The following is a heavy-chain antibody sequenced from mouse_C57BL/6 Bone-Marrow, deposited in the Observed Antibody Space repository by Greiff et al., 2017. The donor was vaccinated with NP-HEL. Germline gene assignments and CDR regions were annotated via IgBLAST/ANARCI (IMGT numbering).Heavy chain of an antibody. J-gene: IGHJ2*01. Sequence: QVQLQQPGAELVKPGASVKLSCKASGYTFTSYWMQWVKRRPGQGLEWIGEIDPSDSYTNYNQKFKGKATLTVDTSSSTAYMQLSSLTSEDSAVYYCARGEWKLRQGFDYWGQGTTLTVSS. CDR3: ARGEWKLRQGFDY. D-gene: IGHD2-1*01. CDR1: GYTFTSYW. CDR2: IDPSDSYT. V-gene: IGHV1-50*01.